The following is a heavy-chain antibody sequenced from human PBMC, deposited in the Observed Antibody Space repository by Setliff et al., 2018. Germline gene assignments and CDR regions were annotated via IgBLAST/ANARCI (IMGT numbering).Heavy chain of an antibody. V-gene: IGHV1-46*03. CDR2: INPSGGLT. Sequence: ASVKVSCKASGYTLTNYYMHWVRQAPGQGLEWMGIINPSGGLTRYAQKFQGRVTMTRDTPTSTVYMEVSSLRSEDTAVYYCARDRYYNSWSGTSITAPHDAFDIRGQGTMVTVSS. CDR3: ARDRYYNSWSGTSITAPHDAFDI. J-gene: IGHJ3*02. D-gene: IGHD3-3*01. CDR1: GYTLTNYY.